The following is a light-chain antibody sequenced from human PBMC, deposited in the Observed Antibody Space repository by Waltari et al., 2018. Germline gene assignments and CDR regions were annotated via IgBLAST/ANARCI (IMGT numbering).Light chain of an antibody. CDR1: QSVSSN. V-gene: IGKV3-15*01. Sequence: IVMTQSPATLSVSPGERDTISCRASQSVSSNLAWYQQKPGQAPRLLIYGASTRATGIPARFSGSGSGTEFTLTISSLQSEDFAVYYCQQYNNWPSLTFGGGTKVEIK. CDR2: GAS. J-gene: IGKJ4*01. CDR3: QQYNNWPSLT.